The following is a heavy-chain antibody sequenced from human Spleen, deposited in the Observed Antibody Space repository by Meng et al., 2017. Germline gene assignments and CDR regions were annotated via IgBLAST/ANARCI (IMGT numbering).Heavy chain of an antibody. CDR2: TYYRSKWYN. J-gene: IGHJ4*02. CDR1: GDSVFSTSAA. Sequence: QEKRQQSGPGLVKPPQTPSPTWAISGDSVFSTSAAWNWIRQSPSRGLEWLGRTYYRSKWYNDYAVSVKSRITINPDTSKNHFSLQLNSVTPEDTAVYYCARGPGILNYWGQGTLVTVSS. CDR3: ARGPGILNY. D-gene: IGHD3-10*01. V-gene: IGHV6-1*01.